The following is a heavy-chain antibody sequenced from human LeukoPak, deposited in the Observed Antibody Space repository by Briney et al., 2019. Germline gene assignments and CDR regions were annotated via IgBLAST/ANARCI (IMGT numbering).Heavy chain of an antibody. CDR1: GFTFSSYW. CDR2: IFSDASST. J-gene: IGHJ4*02. V-gene: IGHV3-74*01. CDR3: ARVLPNSGRYFDY. D-gene: IGHD6-19*01. Sequence: GGSLSLSCAASGFTFSSYWMHWARQAPGKGLVWVSRIFSDASSTNYADSVKGRFTISRDNAKNTLYLQMNSLRADDTAVYYCARVLPNSGRYFDYWGQGTLVTVSS.